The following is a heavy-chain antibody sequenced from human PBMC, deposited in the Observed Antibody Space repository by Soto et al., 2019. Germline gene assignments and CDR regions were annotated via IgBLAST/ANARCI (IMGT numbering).Heavy chain of an antibody. Sequence: PSETLCITCTISVGSIKIDYYWAWFRQFPGGGLQWMGYKYYSGATDSDPSLERRVSFSVDMSKNQFSLNLTSATVADTAVYYCARGRPNYFYYGLDVWGQGITVTVSS. CDR2: KYYSGAT. J-gene: IGHJ6*01. CDR3: ARGRPNYFYYGLDV. V-gene: IGHV4-30-4*01. CDR1: VGSIKIDYY.